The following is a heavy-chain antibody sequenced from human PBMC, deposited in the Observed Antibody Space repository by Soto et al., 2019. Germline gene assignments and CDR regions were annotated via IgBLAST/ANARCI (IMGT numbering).Heavy chain of an antibody. V-gene: IGHV4-30-2*01. D-gene: IGHD3-10*01. CDR1: GVSIGSGDYS. J-gene: IGHJ6*02. CDR2: IYHRGNT. CDR3: ARVRLLWFGELTDYYYYGMDV. Sequence: PSETLSLTCTVSGVSIGSGDYSWSWIRQPPGKGLEWLGYIYHRGNTYYNPSLESRLTMSADRSKNQLSLSLRSVTAADTAMYYCARVRLLWFGELTDYYYYGMDVWGQGTTVTVSS.